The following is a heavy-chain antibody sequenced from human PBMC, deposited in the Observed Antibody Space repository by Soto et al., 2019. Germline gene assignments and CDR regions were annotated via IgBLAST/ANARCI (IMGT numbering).Heavy chain of an antibody. V-gene: IGHV3-23*01. CDR3: AKDLRDAGTTSLGY. CDR2: ISGSGGST. J-gene: IGHJ4*02. Sequence: GGSLRLSCAASGFTFSSYAMSWVRQAPGKGLEWVSAISGSGGSTYYADSVKGRFNISRDNSKNTLYLQMNSLRAEDTAVYYCAKDLRDAGTTSLGYWGQGTLVTVSS. D-gene: IGHD4-17*01. CDR1: GFTFSSYA.